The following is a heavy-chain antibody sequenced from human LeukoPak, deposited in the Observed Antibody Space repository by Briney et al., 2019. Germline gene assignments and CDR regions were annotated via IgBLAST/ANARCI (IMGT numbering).Heavy chain of an antibody. D-gene: IGHD2-2*01. CDR1: GGSISSSSYY. J-gene: IGHJ4*02. CDR3: ASIDQVDY. V-gene: IGHV4-39*01. Sequence: SETLSLTCTVSGGSISSSSYYWGWIRQPPGKGLEWIGSIYYSGSTYYNPSLKSRVTISVDTSKNQFSLKLSSVTAVDTAVYYCASIDQVDYWGQGALVTVSS. CDR2: IYYSGST.